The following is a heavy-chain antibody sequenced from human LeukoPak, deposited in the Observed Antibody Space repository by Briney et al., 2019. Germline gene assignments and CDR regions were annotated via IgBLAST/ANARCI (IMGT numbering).Heavy chain of an antibody. V-gene: IGHV4-34*01. Sequence: SETLSLTCAVYGGSFSGYFWSWIRQPPGKGLEWIGEINHSGSPNYNPSLKSRVTISVDTSKNQFSLKLSSVTAADTAVYYCARADIVDTFIDYWGHGTLVTVSS. J-gene: IGHJ4*01. CDR2: INHSGSP. CDR1: GGSFSGYF. D-gene: IGHD5-12*01. CDR3: ARADIVDTFIDY.